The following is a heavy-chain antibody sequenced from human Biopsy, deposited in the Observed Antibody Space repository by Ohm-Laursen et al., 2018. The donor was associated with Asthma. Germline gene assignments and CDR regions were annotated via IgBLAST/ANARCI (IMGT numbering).Heavy chain of an antibody. CDR2: ISVYNGNT. CDR1: GYTFNSAG. Sequence: EASVKPSCKASGYTFNSAGITWGRQAPGQGLEWMGWISVYNGNTKVAQKLQDRVTMITDTSTSTAYMELRSLRSDDTAVYFCARAVDYSHYYGIDVWGQGTTVTVS. V-gene: IGHV1-18*01. CDR3: ARAVDYSHYYGIDV. D-gene: IGHD3-10*01. J-gene: IGHJ6*02.